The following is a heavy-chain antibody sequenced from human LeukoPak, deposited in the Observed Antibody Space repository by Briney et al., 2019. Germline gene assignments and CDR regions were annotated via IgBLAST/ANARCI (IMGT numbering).Heavy chain of an antibody. Sequence: PGRSLRLSCAASGFTFSSYGMHWVRQAPGKGLEWVAVISYDGSNKYYADSVKGRFTISRDNSKNTLYLQMNSLRAEDTAVYYCAKQYYYDSSGYYAPFDYWGQGTLVTVSS. CDR2: ISYDGSNK. D-gene: IGHD3-22*01. CDR1: GFTFSSYG. V-gene: IGHV3-30*18. J-gene: IGHJ4*02. CDR3: AKQYYYDSSGYYAPFDY.